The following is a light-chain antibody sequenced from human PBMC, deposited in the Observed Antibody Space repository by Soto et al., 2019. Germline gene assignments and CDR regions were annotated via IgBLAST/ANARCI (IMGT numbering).Light chain of an antibody. J-gene: IGKJ1*01. Sequence: DIQMTQSPSTLSASVGDRVTITCRASQSISSWLAWYQQKPGKAPNLLIYEASRLESAVPSRFSGSASGTEFTLTLNSLQPDDFATYFFQQYSSYQETFGQGTKVEIK. V-gene: IGKV1-5*03. CDR1: QSISSW. CDR3: QQYSSYQET. CDR2: EAS.